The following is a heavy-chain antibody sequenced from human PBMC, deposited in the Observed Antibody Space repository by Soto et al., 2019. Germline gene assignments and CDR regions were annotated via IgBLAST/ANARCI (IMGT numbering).Heavy chain of an antibody. Sequence: SETLSLTCSVSGASISSFNWNWVRQPAGKGPEWVGRLNIAGTINYNPSLKSRITMSMDTSKNQISLHLRSVTAADTAIYYCARDRGEYTSSWFWYFSHWGHGALVTVSS. V-gene: IGHV4-4*07. CDR3: ARDRGEYTSSWFWYFSH. CDR2: LNIAGTI. D-gene: IGHD6-13*01. CDR1: GASISSFN. J-gene: IGHJ2*01.